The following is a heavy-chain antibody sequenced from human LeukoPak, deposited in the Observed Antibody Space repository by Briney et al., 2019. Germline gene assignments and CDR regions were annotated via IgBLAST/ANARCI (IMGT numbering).Heavy chain of an antibody. Sequence: GASVKVSCKASGYTFSSDGISWVRQAPRQGLEWMGWISPYNGKTYYAQELQGRVTMTTDTSTSTAYMELRSLSSDDRAVYYCARAPDSGGHLDYWGQGTLVTVSS. V-gene: IGHV1-18*01. CDR3: ARAPDSGGHLDY. CDR1: GYTFSSDG. J-gene: IGHJ4*02. CDR2: ISPYNGKT. D-gene: IGHD3-10*01.